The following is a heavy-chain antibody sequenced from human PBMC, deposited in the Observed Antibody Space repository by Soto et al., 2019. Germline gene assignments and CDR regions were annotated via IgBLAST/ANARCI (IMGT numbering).Heavy chain of an antibody. CDR3: ARGIAVAGYFDY. D-gene: IGHD6-19*01. CDR1: GGSFSGYY. Sequence: QVQLQQWGAGLLKPSETLSLTCAVYGGSFSGYYWSWIRQPPGKGLEWIGEINHSGSTNYNPSLKSRVTISVDTSKNQFSLKLSSVTAADTAVYYCARGIAVAGYFDYWGQGTLVTVSS. CDR2: INHSGST. V-gene: IGHV4-34*01. J-gene: IGHJ4*02.